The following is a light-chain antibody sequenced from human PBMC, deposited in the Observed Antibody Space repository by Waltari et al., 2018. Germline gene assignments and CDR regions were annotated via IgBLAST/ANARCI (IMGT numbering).Light chain of an antibody. V-gene: IGKV3-20*01. CDR2: DAS. Sequence: EIVLTQSPGTLSLSPGDRATLSCRASQSVSRTLAWYRQKPGQAPRLLIHDASSRATGIPDRFSGSGSGTDFSLTISRLEPEDFAVYYCQKYGTLPATFGQGTKVEIK. J-gene: IGKJ1*01. CDR3: QKYGTLPAT. CDR1: QSVSRT.